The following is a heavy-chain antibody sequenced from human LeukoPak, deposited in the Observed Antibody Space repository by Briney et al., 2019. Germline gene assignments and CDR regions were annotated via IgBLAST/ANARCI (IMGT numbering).Heavy chain of an antibody. CDR1: GFTFSSYS. D-gene: IGHD2-15*01. CDR3: ATLDLYCSGGSCYEVI. V-gene: IGHV3-48*01. CDR2: ISSSSSTI. J-gene: IGHJ4*02. Sequence: GGSLRLSCAASGFTFSSYSMNWVRQAPGKGLEWVSYISSSSSTIYYADSVKGRFTISRDNSKNTLYLQMNSLRAEDTAVYYCATLDLYCSGGSCYEVIWGQGTLVTVSS.